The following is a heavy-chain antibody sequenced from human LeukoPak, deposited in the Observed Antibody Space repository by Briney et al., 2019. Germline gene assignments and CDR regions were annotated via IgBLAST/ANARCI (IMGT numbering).Heavy chain of an antibody. CDR1: GFTFSSYW. D-gene: IGHD3-10*01. CDR2: IYRDGSTT. Sequence: GGSLRLSCAASGFTFSSYWMHWVRQAPGKGLVWVSRIYRDGSTTSYADSVKGRFTISRDNAKNTLYLQMNSLRAEDTAVYYCARVGDYFDYWGQGTLVTVSS. CDR3: ARVGDYFDY. J-gene: IGHJ4*02. V-gene: IGHV3-74*01.